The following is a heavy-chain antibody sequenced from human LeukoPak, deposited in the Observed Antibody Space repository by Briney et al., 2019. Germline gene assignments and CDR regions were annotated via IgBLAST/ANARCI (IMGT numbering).Heavy chain of an antibody. V-gene: IGHV4-30-4*01. D-gene: IGHD5-18*01. J-gene: IGHJ5*02. CDR1: GGSISSGDYY. CDR2: IYYSGST. CDR3: ARDLRWGNTAMVSNWFDP. Sequence: PSETLSLTCTVSGGSISSGDYYWSWIRQPPGKGLEWIGYIYYSGSTYYNPSLKSRVTISVDTSKNQFSLKLSSVTAADTAVYYCARDLRWGNTAMVSNWFDPWGQGTLVTVSS.